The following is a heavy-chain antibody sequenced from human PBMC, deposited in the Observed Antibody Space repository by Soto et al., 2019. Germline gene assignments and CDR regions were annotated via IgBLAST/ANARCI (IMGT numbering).Heavy chain of an antibody. CDR2: IYWNDDK. CDR1: GFSLRPTGVG. Sequence: QITLKESGPTLVKPTQTLTLTCTYSGFSLRPTGVGVGWIRQTPGKALEWLGLIYWNDDKRYSPSLKSRLPLTRDISKSQVVLTMTKMDTVDTATYYCAPTWGLPVDDWGQGTLVIVSS. V-gene: IGHV2-5*01. D-gene: IGHD3-16*01. J-gene: IGHJ4*02. CDR3: APTWGLPVDD.